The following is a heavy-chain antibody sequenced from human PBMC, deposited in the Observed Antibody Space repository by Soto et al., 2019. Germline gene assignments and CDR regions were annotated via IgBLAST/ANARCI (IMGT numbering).Heavy chain of an antibody. V-gene: IGHV1-69*13. D-gene: IGHD2-2*01. CDR2: IIPIFGTA. J-gene: IGHJ6*02. CDR1: GGTFSSYS. Sequence: SVKVSCKSSGGTFSSYSISWVRQAPGQGLEWMGRIIPIFGTATYAQKFQGRVTITADESTSTAYMQLSSLRSEDTAVYYCAIMGVVPAATYYYYYGKDVWGQGPTVTVSS. CDR3: AIMGVVPAATYYYYYGKDV.